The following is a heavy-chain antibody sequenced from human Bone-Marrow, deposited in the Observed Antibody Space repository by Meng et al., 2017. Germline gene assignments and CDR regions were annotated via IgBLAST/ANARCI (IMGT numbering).Heavy chain of an antibody. CDR2: ISYDGSNK. V-gene: IGHV3-30*01. D-gene: IGHD6-19*01. Sequence: GGSLRLSCAASGFTFSSYAMHWVRQAPGKGLEWVAVISYDGSNKYYADSGKGRFTISRDNSKNTLYLQMNSLRAEDTAVYYCARVGVYSSGWYGDYFDYWGQGTLVTVSS. J-gene: IGHJ4*02. CDR1: GFTFSSYA. CDR3: ARVGVYSSGWYGDYFDY.